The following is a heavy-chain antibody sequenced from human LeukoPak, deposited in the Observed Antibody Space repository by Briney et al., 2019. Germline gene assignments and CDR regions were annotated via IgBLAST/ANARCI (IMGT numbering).Heavy chain of an antibody. V-gene: IGHV3-20*04. CDR1: GFTFDDYG. D-gene: IGHD3-10*02. CDR2: INWDGGST. J-gene: IGHJ6*04. Sequence: GGSLRLSRAASGFTFDDYGMSLVRQAPGKGLEWVSGINWDGGSTGYADSVKGRFTISRDNAKKSLYLQMNSLRAEDTAVYYCAELGITMIGGVWGKGPTVTISS. CDR3: AELGITMIGGV.